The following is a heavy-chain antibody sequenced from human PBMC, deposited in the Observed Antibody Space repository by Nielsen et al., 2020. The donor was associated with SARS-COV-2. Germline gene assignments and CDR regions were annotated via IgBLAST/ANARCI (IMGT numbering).Heavy chain of an antibody. D-gene: IGHD6-13*01. CDR1: GYNFATYW. Sequence: GESLKISCPGSGYNFATYWIAWVRQMPGKGLEWMGVVYPGDSDTRYSPSFQGQVIISFDKSITTAYLQWNSLQASDSAMYYCARLQSSTGGGMDVWGQGTAVTVSS. J-gene: IGHJ6*02. CDR3: ARLQSSTGGGMDV. V-gene: IGHV5-51*01. CDR2: VYPGDSDT.